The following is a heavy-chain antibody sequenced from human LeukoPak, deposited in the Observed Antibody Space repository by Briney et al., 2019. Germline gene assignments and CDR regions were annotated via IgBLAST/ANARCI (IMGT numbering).Heavy chain of an antibody. CDR2: ISYDGSNK. CDR3: AKGALGGVYCSSTSCYIFDY. Sequence: GGSLRLSCAASGFTFSSYAMHWVRQAPGKGLEWVAVISYDGSNKYYADSVKGRFTISRDNSKNTLYLQMNSLRAEDTAVYYCAKGALGGVYCSSTSCYIFDYWGQGTLVTVSS. D-gene: IGHD2-2*01. J-gene: IGHJ4*02. CDR1: GFTFSSYA. V-gene: IGHV3-30*04.